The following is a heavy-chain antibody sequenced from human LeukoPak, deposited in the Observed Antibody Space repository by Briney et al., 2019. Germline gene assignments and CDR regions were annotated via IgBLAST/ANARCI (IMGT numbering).Heavy chain of an antibody. CDR2: IWYDGSNK. Sequence: GRSLRLSCAASGFTFSSYGMHWVRQAPGKGLEWVAVIWYDGSNKYYADSVKGRFTISRDNSKNTLYLQMNSLRAEDTAVYYCAKVGGSGWYYYMDVWGKGTTVTVSS. CDR3: AKVGGSGWYYYMDV. V-gene: IGHV3-33*06. CDR1: GFTFSSYG. J-gene: IGHJ6*03. D-gene: IGHD6-19*01.